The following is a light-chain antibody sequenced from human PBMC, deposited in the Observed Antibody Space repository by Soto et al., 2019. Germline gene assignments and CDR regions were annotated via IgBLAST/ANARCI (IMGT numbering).Light chain of an antibody. J-gene: IGKJ1*01. CDR2: AAS. Sequence: EIVMTQSPATLSVSLGEGATVSCRASQSVRSNLAWLQQKPGQAPRLLIYAASTRATGVPARFSGSGSGTDFTLTISSLQSEDFAVYYCQHYDHWPLTFGRGTRVEVK. V-gene: IGKV3-15*01. CDR1: QSVRSN. CDR3: QHYDHWPLT.